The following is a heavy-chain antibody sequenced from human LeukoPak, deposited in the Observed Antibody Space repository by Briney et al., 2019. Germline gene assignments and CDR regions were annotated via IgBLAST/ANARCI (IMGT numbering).Heavy chain of an antibody. V-gene: IGHV3-23*01. Sequence: GRSLRLSCAASGFTFSSYAMSWVRQAPGKGLEWVSAISGSGGSTYYADSVKGRFTISRDNSKNTLYLLMNSLRAEDTAVYYCAKDLLVGATRGPFDYWGQGTLVTVSS. D-gene: IGHD1-26*01. CDR3: AKDLLVGATRGPFDY. CDR2: ISGSGGST. CDR1: GFTFSSYA. J-gene: IGHJ4*02.